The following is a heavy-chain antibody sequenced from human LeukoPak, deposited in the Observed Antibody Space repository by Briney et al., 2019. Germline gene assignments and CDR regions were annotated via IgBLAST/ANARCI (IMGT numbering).Heavy chain of an antibody. Sequence: SETLSLTCAVYGGSFSGYYWSWIRQPPGKGLEWIGEINHSGSTNYNPSLKSRVTISVDTSKNQFSLKLSSVTAAGTAVYYCARGKNYDFWSGYYRLYFDYWGQGTLVTVSS. CDR3: ARGKNYDFWSGYYRLYFDY. J-gene: IGHJ4*02. CDR2: INHSGST. V-gene: IGHV4-34*01. CDR1: GGSFSGYY. D-gene: IGHD3-3*01.